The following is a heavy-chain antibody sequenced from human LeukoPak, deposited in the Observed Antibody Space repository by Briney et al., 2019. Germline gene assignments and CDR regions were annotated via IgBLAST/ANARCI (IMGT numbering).Heavy chain of an antibody. V-gene: IGHV4-39*01. J-gene: IGHJ4*02. CDR2: IYSGNT. CDR3: VRLVGGDIDY. CDR1: GGSISSSSYY. D-gene: IGHD5-12*01. Sequence: PSETLSLTCTVSGGSISSSSYYWGWIRQPPGKGLEWIGSIYSGNTYYNPSLKSRVTTSVDTSKNQFSLKLSSVTAADTAVYYCVRLVGGDIDYWGQGTLVTVSS.